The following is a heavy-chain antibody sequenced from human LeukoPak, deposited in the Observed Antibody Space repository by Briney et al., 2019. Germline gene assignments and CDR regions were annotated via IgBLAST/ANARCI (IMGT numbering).Heavy chain of an antibody. CDR1: GGSISSSSYY. CDR2: IYYSGST. D-gene: IGHD5-12*01. V-gene: IGHV4-39*02. CDR3: ARDSGYDFGVRGYYYGMDV. J-gene: IGHJ6*02. Sequence: PSETLSLTCTVSGGSISSSSYYWGWIRQPPGKGLEWIGSIYYSGSTYYNPSLKSRVTISVDTSKNQFSLKLSSVTAADTAVYYCARDSGYDFGVRGYYYGMDVWGQGTTVTVSS.